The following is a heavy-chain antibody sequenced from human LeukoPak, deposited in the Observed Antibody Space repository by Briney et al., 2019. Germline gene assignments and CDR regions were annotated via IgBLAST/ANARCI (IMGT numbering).Heavy chain of an antibody. Sequence: NPSQTLSLTCTVSGGSISSGDYYWSWIRQPPGKGLEWIGYIYYSGSTYYNPSLKSRVTISVDTSKNQFSLKLSSVTAADTAVYYCARGSRGSSATSHPHFDYWGQGTLVTVSS. CDR2: IYYSGST. J-gene: IGHJ4*02. D-gene: IGHD2-2*01. V-gene: IGHV4-30-4*01. CDR3: ARGSRGSSATSHPHFDY. CDR1: GGSISSGDYY.